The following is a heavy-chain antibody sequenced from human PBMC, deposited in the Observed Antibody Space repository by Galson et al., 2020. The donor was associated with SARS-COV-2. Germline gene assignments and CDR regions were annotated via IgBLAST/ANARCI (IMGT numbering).Heavy chain of an antibody. D-gene: IGHD3-22*01. V-gene: IGHV3-49*03. CDR2: IRSKAYGGTT. Sequence: GESLKISCTASGFTFGDYAMSWFRQAPGKGLEWVGFIRSKAYGGTTEYAASVKGRFTISRDDSKSIAYLQMNSLKTEDTAVYYCTRGGPYYYDSSGYDEFDYWGQGTLVTVSS. CDR3: TRGGPYYYDSSGYDEFDY. CDR1: GFTFGDYA. J-gene: IGHJ4*02.